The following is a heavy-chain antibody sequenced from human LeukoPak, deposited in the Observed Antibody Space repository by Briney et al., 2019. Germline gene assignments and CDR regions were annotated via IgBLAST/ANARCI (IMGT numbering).Heavy chain of an antibody. CDR2: MFNSGCT. Sequence: SDTLSLTCTVSGGSISEHYWIWIRQPPGKGLEWIGYMFNSGCTKYNPSLESRVTISGDTSRNQFSLKVKSVTAADTAVYYCARALNGHSFDYWGQGPLVTVSS. J-gene: IGHJ4*02. V-gene: IGHV4-59*11. D-gene: IGHD2-8*01. CDR1: GGSISEHY. CDR3: ARALNGHSFDY.